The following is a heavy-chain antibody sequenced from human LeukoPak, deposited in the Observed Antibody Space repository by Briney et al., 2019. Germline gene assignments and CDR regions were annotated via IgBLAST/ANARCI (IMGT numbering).Heavy chain of an antibody. CDR2: INHSGST. V-gene: IGHV4-34*01. J-gene: IGHJ4*02. CDR1: GGSFSGYY. Sequence: SSETLSLTCAVYGGSFSGYYRSWIRQPPGKGLEWIGEINHSGSTNYNPSLKSRVTISVDTSKNQFSLKLSSVTAADTSVYYCARAIRVFRYFDWLSAQLVYYFDYWGQGTLVTVSS. CDR3: ARAIRVFRYFDWLSAQLVYYFDY. D-gene: IGHD3-9*01.